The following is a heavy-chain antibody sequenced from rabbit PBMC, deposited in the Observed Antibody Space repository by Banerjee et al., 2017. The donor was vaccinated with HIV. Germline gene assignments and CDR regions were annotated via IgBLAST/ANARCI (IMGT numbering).Heavy chain of an antibody. CDR3: ARGAYSTWMPYFGL. CDR2: IYAGKGST. V-gene: IGHV1S7*01. J-gene: IGHJ4*01. Sequence: QQLKETGGGLVQPGGSLTLSCKASGFDFSSYYMSWVRQAPGKGLEWIGIIYAGKGSTDYASWVNGRFTISSDNAQNTVDLQMNSLTAADTATYFCARGAYSTWMPYFGLWGQGTLVTVS. CDR1: GFDFSSYY. D-gene: IGHD7-1*01.